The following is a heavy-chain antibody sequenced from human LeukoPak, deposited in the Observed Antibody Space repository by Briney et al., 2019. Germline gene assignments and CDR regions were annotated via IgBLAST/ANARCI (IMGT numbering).Heavy chain of an antibody. CDR3: ARRQNYYDSSGYHYP. Sequence: SETLSLTCTVSGGSISSSSYYWGWIRQPPGKGLEWIGSIYYSGSTYYNPSLKSRVTISVDTSKNQFSLKLSSVTAADTAVYYCARRQNYYDSSGYHYPWGQGTLVTVSS. CDR1: GGSISSSSYY. D-gene: IGHD3-22*01. CDR2: IYYSGST. V-gene: IGHV4-39*07. J-gene: IGHJ5*02.